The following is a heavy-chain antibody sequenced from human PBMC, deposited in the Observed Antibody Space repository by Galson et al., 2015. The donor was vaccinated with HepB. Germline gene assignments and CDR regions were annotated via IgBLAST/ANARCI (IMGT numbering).Heavy chain of an antibody. CDR2: IWYDGSNK. CDR3: ARLAPYSGSYARIHDAFDI. CDR1: EFTFSSYG. J-gene: IGHJ3*02. D-gene: IGHD1-26*01. V-gene: IGHV3-33*01. Sequence: SLRLSCAASEFTFSSYGMHWVRQAPGKGLEWVAVIWYDGSNKYYADSVKGRFTISRDNSKNTLYLQMNSLRAEDTAVYYCARLAPYSGSYARIHDAFDIWGQGTMVTVSS.